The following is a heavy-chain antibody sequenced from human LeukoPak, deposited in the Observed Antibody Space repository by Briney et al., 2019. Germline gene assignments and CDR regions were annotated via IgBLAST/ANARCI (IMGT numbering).Heavy chain of an antibody. V-gene: IGHV5-51*01. J-gene: IGHJ6*02. CDR1: GYRFTSYW. Sequence: GESLKISCKGSGYRFTSYWIGWVRQMPGKGLEWMGIIYPGDSDTRYSPSFQGQVTISDDKSISTAYLQWSSLKASDTAMYYCARHRGYGSGYYYYGMDVWGQGTTVTVSS. CDR3: ARHRGYGSGYYYYGMDV. CDR2: IYPGDSDT. D-gene: IGHD3-10*01.